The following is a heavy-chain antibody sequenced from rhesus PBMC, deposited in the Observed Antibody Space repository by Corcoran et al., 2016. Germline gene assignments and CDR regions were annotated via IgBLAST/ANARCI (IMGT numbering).Heavy chain of an antibody. CDR1: GYSISSGYG. D-gene: IGHD1-26*01. J-gene: IGHJ3*01. Sequence: QVQLQESGPGLVKPSETLSLTCAVSGYSISSGYGWSWIRQPPWKGLEWIGYIGGSSGSTNYNPSLKSRVTISKATSKNQVSLKLRSVTAADTTVYYCARGHNWNYSAFDFWGQGLRVTVSS. V-gene: IGHV4-127*01. CDR3: ARGHNWNYSAFDF. CDR2: IGGSSGST.